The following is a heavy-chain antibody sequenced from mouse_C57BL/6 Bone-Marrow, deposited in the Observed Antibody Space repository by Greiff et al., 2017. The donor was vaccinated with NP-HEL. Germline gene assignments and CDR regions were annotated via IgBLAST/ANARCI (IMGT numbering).Heavy chain of an antibody. Sequence: VQLQQPGAELARPGSSVKLSCKASGYTFTSYWMHWVKQRPIQGLEWIGNIDPSDSETHYNQKFKDKATLTVDKSSSTAYMQLSSLTYEDSAVCYCAGSDYGSRYDARDYWGQGTSVTVSS. V-gene: IGHV1-52*01. D-gene: IGHD1-1*01. CDR2: IDPSDSET. J-gene: IGHJ4*01. CDR1: GYTFTSYW. CDR3: AGSDYGSRYDARDY.